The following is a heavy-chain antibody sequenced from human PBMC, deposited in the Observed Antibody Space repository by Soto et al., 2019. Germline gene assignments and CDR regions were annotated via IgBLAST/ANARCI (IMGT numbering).Heavy chain of an antibody. J-gene: IGHJ2*01. Sequence: QVQLQESGPGLVKPSQTLSLTCTVSGGSISSGDYYWSWIRQPPGKGLEWIGYISYSGRTYYNPSLKRRVTISADTSKHQFSLKLSSVTAADTAVYYCARVRPAYFDLWGRGTLVTVSS. D-gene: IGHD2-2*01. CDR1: GGSISSGDYY. CDR2: ISYSGRT. V-gene: IGHV4-30-4*01. CDR3: ARVRPAYFDL.